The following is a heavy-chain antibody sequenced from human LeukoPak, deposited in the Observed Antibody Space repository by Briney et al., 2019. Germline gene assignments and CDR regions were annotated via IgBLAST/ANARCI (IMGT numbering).Heavy chain of an antibody. Sequence: PGGSLRLSRAPSGFTFSDYYMSWIRQAPGKGLEWVSYISGSSTNTNYADSVKGRFTISRDNAKNSLYLQMNSLRAEDAAVYYCARGTSPIVWGQGTLLTVSS. CDR2: ISGSSTNT. V-gene: IGHV3-11*05. CDR1: GFTFSDYY. CDR3: ARGTSPIV. J-gene: IGHJ3*01.